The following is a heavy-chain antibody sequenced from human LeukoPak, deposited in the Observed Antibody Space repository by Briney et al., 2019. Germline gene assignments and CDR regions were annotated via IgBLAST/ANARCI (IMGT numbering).Heavy chain of an antibody. J-gene: IGHJ4*02. V-gene: IGHV1-8*01. D-gene: IGHD3-10*01. Sequence: ASVKVSCKASGYTFTSYDINWVRQATGQGLEWMGWMNPNSGNTGYAQKFQGRVTITRDTSISTVYMELSSLRSEDTAVYYCARAPGHYYGSGSYYSYWGQGTLVTVSS. CDR3: ARAPGHYYGSGSYYSY. CDR1: GYTFTSYD. CDR2: MNPNSGNT.